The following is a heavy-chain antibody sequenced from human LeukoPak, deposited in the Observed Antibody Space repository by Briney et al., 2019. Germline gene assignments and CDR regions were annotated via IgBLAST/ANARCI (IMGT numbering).Heavy chain of an antibody. CDR3: ARDYVSGSFGP. V-gene: IGHV3-33*01. J-gene: IGHJ5*02. D-gene: IGHD3-10*01. CDR2: IWNDGTNR. CDR1: GFTFSSYG. Sequence: PGGSLRLSCAASGFTFSSYGMHWVRQAPGKGLEWVAFIWNDGTNRYYAESVKGRFTISRDNSKNTLYLQMNSLRAEDTAVYYCARDYVSGSFGPWGQGTLVTVSS.